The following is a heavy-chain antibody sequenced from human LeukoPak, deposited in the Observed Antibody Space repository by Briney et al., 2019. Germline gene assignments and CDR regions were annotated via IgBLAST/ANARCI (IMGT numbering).Heavy chain of an antibody. CDR3: ARSAIVVVITTSLDGDAFDI. Sequence: PSETLSLTCTVSGGSIGSGSYYWSWIRQPAGKGLEWIGRIYTSGSTNYNPSLKSRVTISVDTSKNQFSLKLSSVTAADTAVYYCARSAIVVVITTSLDGDAFDIWGQGTMVTVSS. J-gene: IGHJ3*02. D-gene: IGHD3-22*01. CDR2: IYTSGST. V-gene: IGHV4-61*02. CDR1: GGSIGSGSYY.